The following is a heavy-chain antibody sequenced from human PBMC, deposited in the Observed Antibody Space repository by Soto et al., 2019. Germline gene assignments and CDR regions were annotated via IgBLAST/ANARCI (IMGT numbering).Heavy chain of an antibody. J-gene: IGHJ3*02. CDR3: AGGRYYGSGRLDVLNI. D-gene: IGHD3-10*01. Sequence: KASETLSLTCAVSGGSISSGGYSWNWIRQPPGEGLEWIGYMYHSGTTYYNLSLKSRVTISLDRSKNQFSLELNSVTAADTAVYFCAGGRYYGSGRLDVLNIWGQGTMVTVSS. CDR2: MYHSGTT. V-gene: IGHV4-30-2*01. CDR1: GGSISSGGYS.